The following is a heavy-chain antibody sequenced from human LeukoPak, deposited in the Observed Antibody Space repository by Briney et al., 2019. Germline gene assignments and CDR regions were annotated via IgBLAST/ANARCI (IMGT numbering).Heavy chain of an antibody. J-gene: IGHJ4*02. CDR2: IYYSGST. V-gene: IGHV4-59*01. D-gene: IGHD3-10*01. CDR1: GGSISSYY. Sequence: PSETLSLTCTVSGGSISSYYWSWIRQPPGKGLEWIGYIYYSGSTNYNPSLKSRVTISVDTSKNQFSLMLSSVTAADTAVYYCARSQRWFGELTWGQGTLVTVSS. CDR3: ARSQRWFGELT.